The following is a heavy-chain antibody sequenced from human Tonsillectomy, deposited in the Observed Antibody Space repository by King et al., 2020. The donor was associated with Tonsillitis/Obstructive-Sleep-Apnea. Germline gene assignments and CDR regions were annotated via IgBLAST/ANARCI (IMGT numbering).Heavy chain of an antibody. V-gene: IGHV4-34*01. D-gene: IGHD3-3*01. CDR3: AGTPTEGAPYYDFWS. J-gene: IGHJ4*02. CDR2: INHSGST. Sequence: VQLQQWGAGLLKPSETLSLTCAVYGGSFSGYYWSWIRQPPGKGLEWIGEINHSGSTNYNPSLKSRVTISVDTSKNQFSLKLSSLTAADTAVYYCAGTPTEGAPYYDFWSWGQGTLVTVSS. CDR1: GGSFSGYY.